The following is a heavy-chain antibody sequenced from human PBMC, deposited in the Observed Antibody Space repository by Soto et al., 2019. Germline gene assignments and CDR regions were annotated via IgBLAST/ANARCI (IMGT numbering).Heavy chain of an antibody. J-gene: IGHJ5*02. Sequence: QVQLVQSGAEAKKPGSSVKVSCKASGVTFRTCAISWVRQAPGQGLEWMGMLIPIFGTPNYALKFLGRVTITAHDSTSTAYMELSSLTSEDTAVYYFAVGYCSSTVCPTGFDPWGQGSLVTVSS. CDR2: LIPIFGTP. CDR3: AVGYCSSTVCPTGFDP. V-gene: IGHV1-69*18. D-gene: IGHD2-2*01. CDR1: GVTFRTCA.